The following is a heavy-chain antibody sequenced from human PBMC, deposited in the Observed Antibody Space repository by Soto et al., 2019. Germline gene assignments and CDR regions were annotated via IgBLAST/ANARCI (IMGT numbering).Heavy chain of an antibody. CDR1: GGSISSGYYY. D-gene: IGHD2-21*02. CDR2: IYYSGSS. V-gene: IGHV4-30-4*01. Sequence: PSETLSLTCTVSGGSISSGYYYWSWIRQPPGKGLEWLGYIYYSGSSYYNPSLKSRITISVDTSKNQFSLNLSSVTAADTAVYYCAREWGYCGGDCYSGFFDYWGQGTLVTVSS. CDR3: AREWGYCGGDCYSGFFDY. J-gene: IGHJ4*02.